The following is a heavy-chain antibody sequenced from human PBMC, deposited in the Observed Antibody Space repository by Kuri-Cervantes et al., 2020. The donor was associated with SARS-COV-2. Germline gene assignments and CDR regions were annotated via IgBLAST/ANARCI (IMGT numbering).Heavy chain of an antibody. CDR3: ASEGSGYYFALPAPQYGMDV. CDR2: ISHDGKNK. V-gene: IGHV3-30*03. Sequence: GESLKISCAASGFNFSRTDMHWVRQAPGKGLEWVAVISHDGKNKKCIASGKGRFTISRDNSQNTLYLQMNSLRDEDTAVYYCASEGSGYYFALPAPQYGMDVWGQGTMVTVSS. CDR1: GFNFSRTD. D-gene: IGHD3-22*01. J-gene: IGHJ6*02.